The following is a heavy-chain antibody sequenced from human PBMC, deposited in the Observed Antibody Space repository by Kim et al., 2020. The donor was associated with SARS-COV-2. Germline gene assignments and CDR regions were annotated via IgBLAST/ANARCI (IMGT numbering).Heavy chain of an antibody. CDR2: ISDSGSST. J-gene: IGHJ4*02. CDR1: GFTFSTYA. CDR3: AKAAGGYYFDY. V-gene: IGHV3-23*01. D-gene: IGHD3-16*01. Sequence: GGSLRLSCAASGFTFSTYAMTWVRQAPGKGLEWVSSISDSGSSTYYEDSVKGRFTISRDNSKNTLYLEMSSLRAEDTALYYCAKAAGGYYFDYWGQGTLVSVSS.